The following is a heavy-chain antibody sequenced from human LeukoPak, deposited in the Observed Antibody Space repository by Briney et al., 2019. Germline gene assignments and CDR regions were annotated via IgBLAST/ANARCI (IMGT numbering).Heavy chain of an antibody. CDR1: GDSISGYY. D-gene: IGHD2-2*01. CDR3: AGEVAFVVVPAALRFDP. J-gene: IGHJ5*02. CDR2: IYTSGST. Sequence: PSETLSLTCTVSGDSISGYYWSWIRQPPGKGLKWIGRIYTSGSTNYNPSLKSRVTMSVDTSKNQFSLKLSSVTAADTAVYYCAGEVAFVVVPAALRFDPWGQGTLVTVSS. V-gene: IGHV4-4*07.